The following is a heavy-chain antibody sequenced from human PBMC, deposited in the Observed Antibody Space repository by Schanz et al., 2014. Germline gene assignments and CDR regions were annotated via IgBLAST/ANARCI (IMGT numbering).Heavy chain of an antibody. Sequence: EVQLLESGGDLVQPGGSPRLSCVVSGFTFRGYAMSWVRQAPGKGLEWVSYISSVGISKYYADPVKGRFTISRDSAKNSLYLQMNSLRAEDTAVYYCARQRSYFYAMDVWGQGTTVTVSS. J-gene: IGHJ6*02. CDR3: ARQRSYFYAMDV. CDR1: GFTFRGYA. CDR2: ISSVGISK. V-gene: IGHV3-48*04.